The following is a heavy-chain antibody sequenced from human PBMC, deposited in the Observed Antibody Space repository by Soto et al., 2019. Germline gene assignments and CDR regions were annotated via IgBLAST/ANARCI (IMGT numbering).Heavy chain of an antibody. CDR1: GFTSTSHA. CDR3: VRGVIFREVIDH. J-gene: IGHJ4*02. D-gene: IGHD3-16*01. Sequence: LSLSCAASGFTSTSHAMRWGRQARGKRLGMVSSINGNGYSTDLADSERGRFVISRDTSKNKLNLQMSITRAENTAVYFCVRGVIFREVIDHWGKGTLVTVSS. V-gene: IGHV3-23*01. CDR2: INGNGYST.